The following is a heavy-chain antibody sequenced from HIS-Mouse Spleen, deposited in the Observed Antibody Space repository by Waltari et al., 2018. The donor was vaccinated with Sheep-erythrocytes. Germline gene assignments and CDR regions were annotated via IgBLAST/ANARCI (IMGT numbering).Heavy chain of an antibody. V-gene: IGHV3-48*02. Sequence: VQLVESERGLVQPGFTFSSYSMNLVRQAPGKGLEWVSYISSSSSTIYYADSVKGRFTISRDNAKNSLYLQMNSLRDEDTAVYYCARDYGDWYFDLWGRGTLVTVSS. CDR2: ISSSSSTI. CDR1: GFTFSSYS. J-gene: IGHJ2*01. CDR3: ARDYGDWYFDL. D-gene: IGHD3-10*01.